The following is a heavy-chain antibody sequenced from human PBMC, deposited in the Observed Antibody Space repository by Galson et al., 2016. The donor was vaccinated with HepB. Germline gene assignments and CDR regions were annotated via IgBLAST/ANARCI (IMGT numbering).Heavy chain of an antibody. CDR1: GFPFGTYA. V-gene: IGHV3-23*01. CDR2: INGVGYGSTT. CDR3: ARDNVPREKVWFDP. J-gene: IGHJ5*02. D-gene: IGHD2-8*01. Sequence: SLRLSCAASGFPFGTYAMSWVRQAPGKGLEWLSAINGVGYGSTTYYRESVKGRFTISRDISKNTLSLQMNSLRAEDTAIYYCARDNVPREKVWFDPWGQGTLVVVSS.